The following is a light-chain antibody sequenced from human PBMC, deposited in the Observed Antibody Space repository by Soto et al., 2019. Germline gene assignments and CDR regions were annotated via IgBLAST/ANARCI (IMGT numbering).Light chain of an antibody. J-gene: IGKJ1*01. Sequence: EIVLTQSPGSLSLSPGDRATLSCRASQTVTSNYLAWYQQKPGQAPRLLIYVASSWATGIPDRFSGGGSGTDFTLTITRLEPEDFAVYYCHQYGDSPQTFGQGTKVEIK. V-gene: IGKV3-20*01. CDR1: QTVTSNY. CDR3: HQYGDSPQT. CDR2: VAS.